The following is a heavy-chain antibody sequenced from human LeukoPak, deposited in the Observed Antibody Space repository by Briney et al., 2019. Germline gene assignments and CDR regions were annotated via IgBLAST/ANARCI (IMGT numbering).Heavy chain of an antibody. CDR1: GYTFTGYY. CDR3: AKNIAYTVSPFDY. J-gene: IGHJ4*02. D-gene: IGHD3-16*01. CDR2: INPNNGGT. Sequence: ASVKVSCKASGYTFTGYYMHWVRQAPGQGLEWMGWINPNNGGTNYAQKFQGRVTMTRDTSISTAYMELSRLRSDDTAVYYCAKNIAYTVSPFDYWGQGTLVTVSS. V-gene: IGHV1-2*02.